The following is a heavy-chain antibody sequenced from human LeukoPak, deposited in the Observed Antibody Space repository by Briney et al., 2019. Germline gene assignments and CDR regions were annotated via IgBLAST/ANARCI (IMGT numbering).Heavy chain of an antibody. CDR2: IIPIFGTA. CDR3: AAKNRKRVVFDY. V-gene: IGHV1-69*05. D-gene: IGHD2/OR15-2a*01. CDR1: GYTFTDYY. Sequence: ASVKVSCKASGYTFTDYYIHWVRQAPGHGLEWMGRIIPIFGTANYAQKFQGRVTMTTDESTSTAYMELSRLRSEDTAVYYCAAKNRKRVVFDYWGQGTLVTVSS. J-gene: IGHJ4*02.